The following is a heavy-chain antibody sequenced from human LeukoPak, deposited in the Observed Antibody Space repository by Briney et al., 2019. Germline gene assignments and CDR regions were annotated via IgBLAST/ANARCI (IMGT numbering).Heavy chain of an antibody. J-gene: IGHJ4*02. D-gene: IGHD3-10*01. CDR1: GGSISSGGYY. CDR2: IYYSGST. V-gene: IGHV4-31*03. CDR3: ARVDPYYYPFDY. Sequence: SETLSLTCTVSGGSISSGGYYWSWIRQHPGKGLEWIGYIYYSGSTYYNPSLKSRVTILVDTSKNQFSLKLSSVTAADTAVYYCARVDPYYYPFDYWGQGTLVTVSS.